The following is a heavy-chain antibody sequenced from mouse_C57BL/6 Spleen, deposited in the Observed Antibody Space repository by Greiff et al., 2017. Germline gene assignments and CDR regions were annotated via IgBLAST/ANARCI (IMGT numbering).Heavy chain of an antibody. Sequence: QVQLQQPGAELVMPGASVKLSCKASGYTFTSYWMHWVKQRPGQGLEWIGEIDPSDSYTNYNQKFKGKSTLTVDKSSSTAYMQLSSLTSEDAAVYYCARGYFEVWGTGTTVTVSA. V-gene: IGHV1-69*01. CDR2: IDPSDSYT. J-gene: IGHJ1*03. CDR1: GYTFTSYW. CDR3: ARGYFEV.